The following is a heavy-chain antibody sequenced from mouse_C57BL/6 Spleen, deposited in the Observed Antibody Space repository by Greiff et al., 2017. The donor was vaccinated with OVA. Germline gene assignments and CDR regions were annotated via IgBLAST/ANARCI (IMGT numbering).Heavy chain of an antibody. D-gene: IGHD3-2*02. CDR3: AKKGELSSGDGIAY. J-gene: IGHJ3*01. CDR2: IWRGGST. Sequence: VKLMESGPGLVQPSQSLSITCTVSGFSFTSYGVHWVRQSPGKGLEWLGVIWRGGSTDYNAAFMSRLSITKDNSKGKVFFKMNRRRADDTAIYYCAKKGELSSGDGIAYWGQGTLVTVSA. V-gene: IGHV2-5*01. CDR1: GFSFTSYG.